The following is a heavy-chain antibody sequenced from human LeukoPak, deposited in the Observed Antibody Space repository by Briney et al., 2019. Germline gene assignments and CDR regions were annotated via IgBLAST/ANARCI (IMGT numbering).Heavy chain of an antibody. J-gene: IGHJ4*02. CDR3: ARSRGYSYGYVDN. D-gene: IGHD5-18*01. V-gene: IGHV1-69*04. Sequence: SVKVSCKASGGTFSSYAISWVRQAPGQGLEWMGRIIPILGIANYAQKFQGRVTITADKSTSTAYMELSSLRSEDTAVYYCARSRGYSYGYVDNWGQGTLVTVSS. CDR2: IIPILGIA. CDR1: GGTFSSYA.